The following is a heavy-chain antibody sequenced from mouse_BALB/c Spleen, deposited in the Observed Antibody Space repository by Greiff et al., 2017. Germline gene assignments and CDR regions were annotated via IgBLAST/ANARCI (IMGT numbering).Heavy chain of an antibody. CDR1: GYTFSSYW. Sequence: QVQLQQSGAELMKPGASVKISCKATGYTFSSYWIEWVKQRPGHGLEWIGEILPGSGSTNYNEKFKGKATFTADTSSNTAYMQLSSLTSEDSAVYYCAREGGYDGDAMDYRGQGTSVTVSS. CDR3: AREGGYDGDAMDY. CDR2: ILPGSGST. D-gene: IGHD2-2*01. J-gene: IGHJ4*01. V-gene: IGHV1-9*01.